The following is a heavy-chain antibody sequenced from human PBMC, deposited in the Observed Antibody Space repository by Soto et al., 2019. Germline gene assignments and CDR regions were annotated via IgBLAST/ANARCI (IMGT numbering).Heavy chain of an antibody. CDR1: GFTFSSYA. J-gene: IGHJ5*02. Sequence: GGSLRLSCAASGFTFSSYAMSWVRQAPGKGLEWVSAISGSGGSTYYADSVKGRFTISKDTSKNQVVLSMTNMDPVDTATYYCAKTGTDGSWFDPWGQGTLVTVSS. CDR3: AKTGTDGSWFDP. V-gene: IGHV3-23*01. CDR2: ISGSGGST. D-gene: IGHD1-1*01.